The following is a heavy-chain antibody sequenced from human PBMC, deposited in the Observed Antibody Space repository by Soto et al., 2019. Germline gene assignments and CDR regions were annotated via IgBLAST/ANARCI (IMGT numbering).Heavy chain of an antibody. Sequence: PGGSLRLSCAASGFTFSSYGMHWVRQAPGKGLEWVAVISYDGSNKYYADSVKGRFTISRDNSKNTLYLQMNSLRAEDTAVYYCAKDRATMVRERYYYYGMDVWGQGTTVTVSS. V-gene: IGHV3-30*18. D-gene: IGHD3-10*01. CDR3: AKDRATMVRERYYYYGMDV. CDR2: ISYDGSNK. CDR1: GFTFSSYG. J-gene: IGHJ6*02.